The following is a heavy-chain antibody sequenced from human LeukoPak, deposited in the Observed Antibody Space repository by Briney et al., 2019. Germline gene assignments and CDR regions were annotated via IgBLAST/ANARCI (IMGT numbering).Heavy chain of an antibody. V-gene: IGHV4-39*01. D-gene: IGHD5-12*01. Sequence: SETLSLTCTVSGGSISSSGYYWGWIRQPPGKGLEWIGSIYYSGSTYYNPSLKSRVTISVDTSKNQFSLKLSSVTAADTAVYYCARQLGSGYDSGYWGQGTLVTVSS. CDR1: GGSISSSGYY. J-gene: IGHJ4*02. CDR2: IYYSGST. CDR3: ARQLGSGYDSGY.